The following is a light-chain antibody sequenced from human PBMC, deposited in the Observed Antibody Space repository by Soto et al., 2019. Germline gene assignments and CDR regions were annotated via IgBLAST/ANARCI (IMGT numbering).Light chain of an antibody. J-gene: IGLJ2*01. V-gene: IGLV2-11*01. CDR1: SSNVGGHNY. CDR3: CSYAASYTLV. CDR2: DAT. Sequence: QAVVTQPRSVSASPGQSVTISCTGTSSNVGGHNYVSWYQQNPGKAPKLMIYDATKRPSGVPDRFSGSKSGNAASLTISGLQAEDEADYYCCSYAASYTLVFGGGTKLTVL.